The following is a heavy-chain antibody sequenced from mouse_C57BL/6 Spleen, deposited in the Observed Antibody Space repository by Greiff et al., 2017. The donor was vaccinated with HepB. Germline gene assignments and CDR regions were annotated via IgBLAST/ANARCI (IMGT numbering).Heavy chain of an antibody. V-gene: IGHV1-59*01. Sequence: QVQLQQPGAELVRPGTSVKLSCKASGYTFTSYWMHWVKQRPGQGLEWIGVIDPSDSYTNYNQKFKGKATLTVDTSSSTAYMQLSSLTSEDSAVYYCARYYYGSPYYAMDYWGQGTSVTVSS. CDR3: ARYYYGSPYYAMDY. CDR2: IDPSDSYT. CDR1: GYTFTSYW. D-gene: IGHD1-1*01. J-gene: IGHJ4*01.